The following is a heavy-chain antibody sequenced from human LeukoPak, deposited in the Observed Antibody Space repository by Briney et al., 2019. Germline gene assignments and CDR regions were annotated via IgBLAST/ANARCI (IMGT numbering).Heavy chain of an antibody. Sequence: SETLSLTCAVYGGSFSGYYWSWIRQPPGKGLEWIGEIDHSGSTNYNPSLKSRVTISVDTSKNQFSLKLSSVTAADTAVYYCARLVGYSSSWSYYYYYMDVWGKGTTVTISS. D-gene: IGHD6-13*01. V-gene: IGHV4-34*01. CDR1: GGSFSGYY. CDR2: IDHSGST. J-gene: IGHJ6*03. CDR3: ARLVGYSSSWSYYYYYMDV.